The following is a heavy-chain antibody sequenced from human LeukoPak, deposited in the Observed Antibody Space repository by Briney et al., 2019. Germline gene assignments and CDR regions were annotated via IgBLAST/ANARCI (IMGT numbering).Heavy chain of an antibody. CDR3: AKDQSQ. Sequence: PGGSLRLSCAASGFTFSSYSMNWVRQAPGKGLEWVSSISSSSSYIYYADSVKGRFTISRDNSQNTLYLQINSLRPEDTAVYYCAKDQSQWGQGTLVIVSS. CDR1: GFTFSSYS. CDR2: ISSSSSYI. V-gene: IGHV3-21*01. J-gene: IGHJ4*02.